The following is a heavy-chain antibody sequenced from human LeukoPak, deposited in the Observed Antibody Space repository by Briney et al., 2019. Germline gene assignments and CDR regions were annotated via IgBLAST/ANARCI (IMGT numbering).Heavy chain of an antibody. Sequence: PGGSLRLSCTSSGFSFSGYAMIWARQAPGKGLELVSTISGSGASTFYADSVRGRFITSKDIPSNIVYLQMNSLRAEDTAVYYCAKGSRGYTNYYFDYWGQGTLVTVSS. CDR1: GFSFSGYA. J-gene: IGHJ4*02. V-gene: IGHV3-23*01. CDR3: AKGSRGYTNYYFDY. CDR2: ISGSGAST. D-gene: IGHD2-2*02.